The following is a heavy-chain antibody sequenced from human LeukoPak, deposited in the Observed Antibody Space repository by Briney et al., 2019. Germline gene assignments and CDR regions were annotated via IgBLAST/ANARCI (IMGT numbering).Heavy chain of an antibody. V-gene: IGHV3-7*01. J-gene: IGHJ4*02. CDR1: GFTLGDYW. D-gene: IGHD1-26*01. Sequence: GGSLRLSCAASGFTLGDYWMSWVRQPPGKGLEWVANINEDGSEKHYVDSLKGRFTISRDNTQNSLYLQMNSLRVEDTAVYYCAKSSGSESQGYFDYWGQGTLVTVSS. CDR2: INEDGSEK. CDR3: AKSSGSESQGYFDY.